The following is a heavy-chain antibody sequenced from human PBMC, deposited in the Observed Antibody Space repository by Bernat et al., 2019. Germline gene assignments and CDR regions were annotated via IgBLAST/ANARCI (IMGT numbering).Heavy chain of an antibody. CDR2: IIPILGIA. CDR1: GGTFSSYA. J-gene: IGHJ6*03. V-gene: IGHV1-69*04. Sequence: QVQLVQSGAEVKKPGSSVKVSCKASGGTFSSYAISWVRQAPGQGLEWMGRIIPILGIANYAQKFQGRVTITADKSTSTAYMELRSLRSDDTAVYYCARDLWSCSGGSCYTVSGYYYMDVWGKGTTVTVSS. CDR3: ARDLWSCSGGSCYTVSGYYYMDV. D-gene: IGHD2-15*01.